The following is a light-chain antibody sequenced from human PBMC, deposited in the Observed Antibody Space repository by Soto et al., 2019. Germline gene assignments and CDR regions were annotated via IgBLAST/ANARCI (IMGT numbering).Light chain of an antibody. Sequence: DIQMTQSPSSLFASVGDRVTVTCRASQTINNFLNWYHQKPGKAPKLLIYGASTLQSGVPSRFSGSGSGTDFTLTISGLQPADVATYYCQKYNRAPFTFGPGTKVDIK. J-gene: IGKJ3*01. CDR3: QKYNRAPFT. CDR2: GAS. V-gene: IGKV1-27*01. CDR1: QTINNF.